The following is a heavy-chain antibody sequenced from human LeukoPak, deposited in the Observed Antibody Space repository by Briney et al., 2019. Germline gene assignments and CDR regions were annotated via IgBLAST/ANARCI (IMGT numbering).Heavy chain of an antibody. CDR3: ARASFLEWLLPGAFDI. CDR2: IYYSGST. CDR1: GGSISSGDYY. J-gene: IGHJ3*02. Sequence: SQTQSLTCTVSGGSISSGDYYWSWIRQPPGKGLEWIGYIYYSGSTYYNPSLKSRVTISVDTSKNQFSLKLSSVTAADTAVYYCARASFLEWLLPGAFDIWGQGTMVTVSS. V-gene: IGHV4-30-4*08. D-gene: IGHD3-3*01.